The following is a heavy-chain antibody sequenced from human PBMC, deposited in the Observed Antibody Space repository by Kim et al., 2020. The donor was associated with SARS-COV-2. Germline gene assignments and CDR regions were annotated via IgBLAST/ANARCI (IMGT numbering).Heavy chain of an antibody. CDR2: ISWDGGSL. J-gene: IGHJ4*02. D-gene: IGHD1-1*01. Sequence: GGSLRLSCEASGFIFEDYTMHWIRQTPGKGLEWVSLISWDGGSLSYADSVKGRFTISRDNSESSLYLHMNNLRIEDSALYYFAKDSEAYAASGTPPPDYWGQGTLVTVSA. CDR1: GFIFEDYT. CDR3: AKDSEAYAASGTPPPDY. V-gene: IGHV3-43*01.